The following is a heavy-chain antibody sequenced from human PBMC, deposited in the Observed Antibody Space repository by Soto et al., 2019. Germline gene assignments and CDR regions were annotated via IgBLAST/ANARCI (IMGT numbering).Heavy chain of an antibody. D-gene: IGHD2-15*01. V-gene: IGHV3-64D*06. CDR3: VKQAHGLDGVAFDY. CDR1: GFIFSEST. J-gene: IGHJ4*02. Sequence: GSLRLSCSASGFIFSESTIYWFRHFPGKGLEAISAVSTSGRSTYYADSVKDRFTISRDNSKNTLFLQMGSLRPEDTAIYYCVKQAHGLDGVAFDYWGQGTQVTVSS. CDR2: VSTSGRST.